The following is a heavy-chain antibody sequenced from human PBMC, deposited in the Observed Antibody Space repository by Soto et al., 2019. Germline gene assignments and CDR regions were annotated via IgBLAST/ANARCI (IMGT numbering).Heavy chain of an antibody. J-gene: IGHJ4*02. D-gene: IGHD5-12*01. CDR2: IYYSGST. CDR3: AMCRDGYNYFS. Sequence: SETLSLTCTVSGGSISSGGYYWSWIRQHPGRGLEWIGYIYYSGSTYYNPSLKSRVTISVDTSKNQFSLKLSSVTAADTAVYYCAMCRDGYNYFSWGQGTLVTVSS. CDR1: GGSISSGGYY. V-gene: IGHV4-31*03.